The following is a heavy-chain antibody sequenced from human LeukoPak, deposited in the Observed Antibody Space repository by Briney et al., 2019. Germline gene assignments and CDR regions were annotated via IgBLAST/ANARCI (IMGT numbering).Heavy chain of an antibody. CDR3: ATRDSGWYGYTTLEYYFDY. V-gene: IGHV1-18*01. CDR1: GYTFTSYG. CDR2: ISAYNGNT. J-gene: IGHJ4*02. Sequence: ASVKVSCKASGYTFTSYGISWVRQAPGQGLEWMGWISAYNGNTNYAQKLQGRVTMTPDTSTSTAYMELRSLRSDDTAVYYCATRDSGWYGYTTLEYYFDYWGQGTLVTVSS. D-gene: IGHD6-19*01.